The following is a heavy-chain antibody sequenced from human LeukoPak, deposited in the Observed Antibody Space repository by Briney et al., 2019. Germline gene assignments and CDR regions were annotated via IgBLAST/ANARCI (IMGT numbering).Heavy chain of an antibody. Sequence: GGPLRLSCTASGFTVSSNYMNWVRQAPGKGLEWVSVIYSGGATYYADSVKGRFTISRDNSKNTVSLQMNSLRVEDTAVYYCARDFFGWGYDVSDIWGQGTMVTVSS. J-gene: IGHJ3*02. V-gene: IGHV3-53*01. D-gene: IGHD6-19*01. CDR1: GFTVSSNY. CDR3: ARDFFGWGYDVSDI. CDR2: IYSGGAT.